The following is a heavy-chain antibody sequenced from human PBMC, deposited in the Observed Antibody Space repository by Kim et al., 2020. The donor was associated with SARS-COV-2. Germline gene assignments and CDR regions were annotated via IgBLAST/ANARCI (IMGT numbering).Heavy chain of an antibody. V-gene: IGHV1-69*04. D-gene: IGHD3-10*01. J-gene: IGHJ5*02. CDR2: A. Sequence: ANSAQKFQGRVTTTADKSTSTAYMELSSLRSEDTAVYYCARDRVAPFDPWGQGTLVTVSS. CDR3: ARDRVAPFDP.